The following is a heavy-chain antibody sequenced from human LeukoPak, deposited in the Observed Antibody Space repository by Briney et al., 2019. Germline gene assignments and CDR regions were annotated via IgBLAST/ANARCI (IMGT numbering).Heavy chain of an antibody. V-gene: IGHV4-59*08. D-gene: IGHD4-17*01. Sequence: SETLSLTCTVSGGSISSYYWSWIRQPPGKGLEWIGYIYYSGSTNYNPSLKSRVTISVDTSKNQFSLKLSSVPAADTAVYYCARYGDEDYFDYWGQGTLVTVSS. J-gene: IGHJ4*02. CDR3: ARYGDEDYFDY. CDR2: IYYSGST. CDR1: GGSISSYY.